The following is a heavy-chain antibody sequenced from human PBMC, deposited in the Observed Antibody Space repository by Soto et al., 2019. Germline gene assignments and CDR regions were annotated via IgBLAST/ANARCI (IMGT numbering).Heavy chain of an antibody. J-gene: IGHJ4*02. Sequence: QVQLVQSGAEEKEPGASAKVSCKASGYTFTTYAMHWVRQAPGQRLEWMGWITAGKGNTRYPQKFQGRVNMTXXTXAXIHYREPSSLRSEDTAVYYCASSSPSSSGWLGDFDYWGQGTLVTVSS. CDR2: ITAGKGNT. D-gene: IGHD6-19*01. V-gene: IGHV1-3*05. CDR3: ASSSPSSSGWLGDFDY. CDR1: GYTFTTYA.